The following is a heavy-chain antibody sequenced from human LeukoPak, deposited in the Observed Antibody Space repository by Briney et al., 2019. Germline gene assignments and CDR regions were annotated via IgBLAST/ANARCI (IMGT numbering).Heavy chain of an antibody. CDR3: ARGNTAMVSG. J-gene: IGHJ4*02. Sequence: SETLSLTXTVSGGSISSGDYYWSWISQPPGKGLEWIGYIYYSGSTYYNPSLKSRVTISVDTSKNQFSLKLSSVTAADTAVYYCARGNTAMVSGWGQGTLVTVSS. D-gene: IGHD5-18*01. V-gene: IGHV4-30-4*08. CDR2: IYYSGST. CDR1: GGSISSGDYY.